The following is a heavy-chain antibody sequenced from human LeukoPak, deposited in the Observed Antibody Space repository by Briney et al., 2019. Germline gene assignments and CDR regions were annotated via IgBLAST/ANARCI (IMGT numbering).Heavy chain of an antibody. CDR3: ARVLNDYGDYQDPSGVFDY. CDR2: ISAYNGNT. V-gene: IGHV1-18*01. D-gene: IGHD4-17*01. Sequence: GASVKVSCKASGYTFTSYAMNWVRQAPGQGLEWMGWISAYNGNTNYAQKLQGRVTMTTDTSTSTAYMELRSLRSDDTAVYYCARVLNDYGDYQDPSGVFDYWGQGTLVTVSS. J-gene: IGHJ4*02. CDR1: GYTFTSYA.